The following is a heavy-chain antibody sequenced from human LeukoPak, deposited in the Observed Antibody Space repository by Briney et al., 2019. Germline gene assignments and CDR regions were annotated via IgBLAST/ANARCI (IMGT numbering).Heavy chain of an antibody. V-gene: IGHV3-48*01. CDR2: ISSSSSTI. J-gene: IGHJ4*02. Sequence: GGSLRLFCAASGFTLSSYSMNWVRQAPGKGLEWVSYISSSSSTIYYADSVKGRFTISRDNAKNSLYLQMNSLRAEDTAVYYCASQTADYFDYWGQGTLVTVSS. CDR3: ASQTADYFDY. CDR1: GFTLSSYS.